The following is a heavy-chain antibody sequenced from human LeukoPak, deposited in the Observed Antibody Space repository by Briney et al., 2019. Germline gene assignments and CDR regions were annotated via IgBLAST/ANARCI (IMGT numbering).Heavy chain of an antibody. CDR3: AKSDCGTIGCKLLNY. D-gene: IGHD2-21*01. CDR1: GFSFNNYA. CDR2: INSGGDAT. Sequence: PGGSLRLSCAASGFSFNNYAMSWVRQAPGKGLEWVSAINSGGDATKYADSVKGRFIISRDNSKNTLSLQLDSLRAEDTALYYCAKSDCGTIGCKLLNYWGQGTLVTVSS. J-gene: IGHJ4*02. V-gene: IGHV3-23*01.